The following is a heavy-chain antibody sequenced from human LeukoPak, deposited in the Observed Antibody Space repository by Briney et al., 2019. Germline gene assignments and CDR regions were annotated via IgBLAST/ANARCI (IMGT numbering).Heavy chain of an antibody. CDR2: ISVYNGNT. CDR1: GYTFTGYY. CDR3: ARVLSSSHPDGYYYYYYMDV. J-gene: IGHJ6*03. V-gene: IGHV1-18*04. D-gene: IGHD5-24*01. Sequence: ASVKVSCKASGYTFTGYYMHWVRQAPGQGLEWMGWISVYNGNTNYAQKVQGRVTMTTDTSTSTAYMEMRSLRSDDTAVYYCARVLSSSHPDGYYYYYYMDVWGTGTTVTVSS.